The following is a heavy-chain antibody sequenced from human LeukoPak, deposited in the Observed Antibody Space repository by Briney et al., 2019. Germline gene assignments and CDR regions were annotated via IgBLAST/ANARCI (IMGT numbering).Heavy chain of an antibody. Sequence: ASVKVSCKASGYTFPDYYIHWVRQAPGQDFEWMGWINPKSGGTEYAQKFQGRVTMTRDPSLSTAYMELSRLRSDDTAVFYCARASTVAGNHRPFDYWGQGTLVTVSS. CDR3: ARASTVAGNHRPFDY. D-gene: IGHD6-19*01. J-gene: IGHJ4*02. CDR1: GYTFPDYY. V-gene: IGHV1-2*02. CDR2: INPKSGGT.